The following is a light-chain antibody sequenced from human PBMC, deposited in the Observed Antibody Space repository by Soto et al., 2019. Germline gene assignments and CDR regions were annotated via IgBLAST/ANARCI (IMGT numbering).Light chain of an antibody. CDR2: DGA. CDR1: QAISYY. CDR3: QQYDTLFT. J-gene: IGKJ3*01. Sequence: DIQMTQSPSSLSASVGDRVTITCRASQAISYYLNWYQQKPGKAPKLLIYDGANLETGVPSRFIGSGSGTDFTFTISSLQPEDIGTYYCQQYDTLFTFGPGTKVDLK. V-gene: IGKV1-33*01.